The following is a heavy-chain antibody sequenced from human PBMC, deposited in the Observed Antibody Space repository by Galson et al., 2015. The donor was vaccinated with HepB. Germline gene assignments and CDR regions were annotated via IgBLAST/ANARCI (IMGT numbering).Heavy chain of an antibody. V-gene: IGHV1-18*04. CDR1: GYTFTSYS. D-gene: IGHD1/OR15-1a*01. Sequence: SVKVSCKASGYTFTSYSISWVRQAPGQGPEWMAWISAYNGHTNYAQKFQGRVTVTTDTSKNSVFLQMDSLRADDTAIYYCARGNNPNYWGQGTLVTVSS. CDR3: ARGNNPNY. J-gene: IGHJ4*02. CDR2: ISAYNGHT.